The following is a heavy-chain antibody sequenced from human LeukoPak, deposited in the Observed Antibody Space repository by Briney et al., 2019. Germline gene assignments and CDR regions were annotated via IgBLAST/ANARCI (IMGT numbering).Heavy chain of an antibody. J-gene: IGHJ6*02. CDR2: ISGSGGST. D-gene: IGHD6-6*01. Sequence: SGGSLGLSCAASGFTFSSYAMSWVRQAPGKGLEWVSAISGSGGSTYYADSVKGRFTISRDNSKNTLYLQMNSLRAEDTAVYYCAKDLVAARLPYYYYYYGMDVWGQGTTVTVSS. CDR1: GFTFSSYA. V-gene: IGHV3-23*01. CDR3: AKDLVAARLPYYYYYYGMDV.